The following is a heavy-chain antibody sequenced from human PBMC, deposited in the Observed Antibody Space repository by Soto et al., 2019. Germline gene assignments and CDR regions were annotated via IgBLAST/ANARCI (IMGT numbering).Heavy chain of an antibody. V-gene: IGHV3-23*01. CDR2: ISGSGGST. CDR1: GFTFSSYA. Sequence: GGSLRLSCAASGFTFSSYAMSWVRQAPGKGLEWVSAISGSGGSTYYADSVKGRFTISRDNSKNTLYLQMNSLRAEDTAVYYCARTYGAIFGVVTHDDAFDIWGQGTMVTVSS. CDR3: ARTYGAIFGVVTHDDAFDI. J-gene: IGHJ3*02. D-gene: IGHD3-3*01.